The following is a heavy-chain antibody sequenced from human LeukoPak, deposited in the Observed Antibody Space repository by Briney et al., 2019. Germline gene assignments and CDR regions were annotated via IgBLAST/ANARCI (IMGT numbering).Heavy chain of an antibody. CDR2: ISYDGSNK. V-gene: IGHV3-30*03. J-gene: IGHJ4*02. Sequence: GRSLRLSCAASGFTFSSYGMHWVRQAPGKGLEWVAVISYDGSNKYYADSVKGRFTISRDNSKNTLYLQMNSLRAEDTAVYYCATGLTYSSSWPHDYWGQGTLVTVSS. CDR1: GFTFSSYG. CDR3: ATGLTYSSSWPHDY. D-gene: IGHD6-13*01.